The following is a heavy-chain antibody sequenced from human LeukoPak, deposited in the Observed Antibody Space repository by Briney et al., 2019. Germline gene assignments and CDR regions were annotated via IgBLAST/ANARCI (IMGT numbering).Heavy chain of an antibody. V-gene: IGHV3-48*01. CDR1: GFTFSSYS. J-gene: IGHJ5*02. CDR2: ISSSSSTI. CDR3: ARAPRVRGVIITDWFDP. D-gene: IGHD3-10*01. Sequence: GGSLRLSCAASGFTFSSYSMNWVRQAPGKGLEWVSYISSSSSTIYYADSVKGRFTISRDNAKNSLYLQMNSLRAEDTAVYYCARAPRVRGVIITDWFDPWGQGTLVTVSS.